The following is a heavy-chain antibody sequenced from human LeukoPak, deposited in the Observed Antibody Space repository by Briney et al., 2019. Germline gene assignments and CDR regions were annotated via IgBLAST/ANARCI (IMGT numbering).Heavy chain of an antibody. CDR1: SGSFSGYY. CDR2: IYHSGST. CDR3: ARGFATMVRGVVLAF. Sequence: SETLSLTCAVYSGSFSGYYWSWIRQPPGKGLEWIGEIYHSGSTNYNPSLKSRVTISVDTSKNQFSLKLSSVTAADTAVYYCARGFATMVRGVVLAFWGQGTLVTVSS. V-gene: IGHV4-34*01. J-gene: IGHJ4*02. D-gene: IGHD3-10*01.